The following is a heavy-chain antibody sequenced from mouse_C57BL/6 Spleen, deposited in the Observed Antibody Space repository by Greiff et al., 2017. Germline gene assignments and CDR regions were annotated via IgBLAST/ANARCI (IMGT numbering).Heavy chain of an antibody. CDR2: IDPSDSDT. D-gene: IGHD2-14*01. V-gene: IGHV1-69*01. CDR1: GYTFTSYW. CDR3: ARCAVKYADYLDY. J-gene: IGHJ2*01. Sequence: VQLQQSGAELVMPGASVKLSCKASGYTFTSYWMHWVKQRPGQGLEWIGGIDPSDSDTNYNQKFKGKATMTVDKSSSTAYMQLSSLTSEDSAVYYCARCAVKYADYLDYWGQGTTVTVSS.